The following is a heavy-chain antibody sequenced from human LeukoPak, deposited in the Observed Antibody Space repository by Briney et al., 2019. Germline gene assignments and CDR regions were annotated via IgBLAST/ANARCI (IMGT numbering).Heavy chain of an antibody. Sequence: GGSLRLSCAASGFTFGSPWMHWVRQAPGKGLVWVSRINSDGSATAYADSVKGQFTISRDNAENTLYLQMNSLRAEDTAVYYCERGTAGYHRSYFDYWGQGTLVTVSS. CDR3: ERGTAGYHRSYFDY. D-gene: IGHD3-16*02. V-gene: IGHV3-74*01. J-gene: IGHJ4*02. CDR2: INSDGSAT. CDR1: GFTFGSPW.